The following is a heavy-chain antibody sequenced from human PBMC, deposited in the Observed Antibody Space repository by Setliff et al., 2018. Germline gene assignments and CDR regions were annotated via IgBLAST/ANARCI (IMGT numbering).Heavy chain of an antibody. J-gene: IGHJ6*03. CDR1: GYTFTSYG. CDR2: ISAYNGNT. CDR3: ARESNGDYVPYYYYYMDV. Sequence: EASVKVSCKASGYTFTSYGISWVRQAPGQGLEWMGWISAYNGNTNYAQKLQGRVTMTTDTSTSTAYMELRSLRSDDTAVYYCARESNGDYVPYYYYYMDVWGKGTTVTVSS. D-gene: IGHD4-17*01. V-gene: IGHV1-18*01.